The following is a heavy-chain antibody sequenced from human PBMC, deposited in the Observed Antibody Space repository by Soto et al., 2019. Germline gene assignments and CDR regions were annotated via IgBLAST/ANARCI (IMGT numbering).Heavy chain of an antibody. V-gene: IGHV3-21*01. CDR3: VCDDNRRY. J-gene: IGHJ4*02. Sequence: EVQLVESGGGLVKPGGSLRLSCAGSGFSFSPSTMNWVRQAPGKGLEFVSSIGRTGIDRYYIDSVKGRFTISRDKAQNSLYLQMNILRADDTALYYWVCDDNRRYWGQGTLVTVSS. CDR1: GFSFSPST. D-gene: IGHD1-1*01. CDR2: IGRTGIDR.